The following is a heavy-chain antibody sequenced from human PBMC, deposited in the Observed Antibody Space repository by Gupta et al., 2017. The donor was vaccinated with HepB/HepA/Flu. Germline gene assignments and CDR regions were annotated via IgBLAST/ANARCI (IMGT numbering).Heavy chain of an antibody. V-gene: IGHV3-7*04. CDR3: ARATDV. CDR1: GFTFSNYW. CDR2: INQDGDTK. Sequence: EAQMVQSGGGLVQPGGSLRLSCAGAGFTFSNYWINWVRQAPGKGLEWVANINQDGDTKYYAGSVRGRFTIIRDNTKSLVYLQMNRLTVGDSGVYYCARATDVWGRGTSVTVSS. J-gene: IGHJ6*02.